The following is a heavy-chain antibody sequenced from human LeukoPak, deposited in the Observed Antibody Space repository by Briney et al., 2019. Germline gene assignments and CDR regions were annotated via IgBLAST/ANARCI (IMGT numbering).Heavy chain of an antibody. CDR3: ARVYYDSSGYYPHLYYYYYYMDV. D-gene: IGHD3-22*01. CDR1: GYTLTELS. J-gene: IGHJ6*03. CDR2: FDPEDGET. V-gene: IGHV1-24*01. Sequence: ASVKVSCKVSGYTLTELSMHWVRQAPGKGLEWMGGFDPEDGETIYAQKFQGRVTMTEDTSTDTAYMELSSLRSEDTAAYYCARVYYDSSGYYPHLYYYYYYMDVWGKGTTVTVSS.